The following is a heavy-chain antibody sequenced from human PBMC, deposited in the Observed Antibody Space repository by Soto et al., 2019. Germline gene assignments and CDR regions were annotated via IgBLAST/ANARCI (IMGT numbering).Heavy chain of an antibody. CDR1: GGSISGYY. V-gene: IGHV4-59*08. J-gene: IGHJ5*02. CDR2: IFDTGSA. CDR3: ARGVATIGP. D-gene: IGHD5-12*01. Sequence: SETLSLTCTVSGGSISGYYWSWIRQPPGKGLDWIGYIFDTGSARYSPSLQSRVTVSVDTSKNQFSLELNSVTATDTAVYYCARGVATIGPWGQGTLVTVSS.